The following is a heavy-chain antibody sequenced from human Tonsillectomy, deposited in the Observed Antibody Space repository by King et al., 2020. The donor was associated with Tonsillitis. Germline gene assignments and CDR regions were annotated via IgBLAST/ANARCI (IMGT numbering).Heavy chain of an antibody. J-gene: IGHJ4*02. CDR1: EFTCTSSW. CDR2: IKPDGSEK. D-gene: IGHD6-19*01. V-gene: IGHV3-7*04. Sequence: VQLVESGGRLVQPGGSLILSCAASEFTCTSSWMSWFRQAPGKGLQWVATIKPDGSEKYYADSVKGRFTVSRDNAKNSLDLQMNSLRSEDTAVYYCARDQAYTSFDYWGQGTLVTVSS. CDR3: ARDQAYTSFDY.